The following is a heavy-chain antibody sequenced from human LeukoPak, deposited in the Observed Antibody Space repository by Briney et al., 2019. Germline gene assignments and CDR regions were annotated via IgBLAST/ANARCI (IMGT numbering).Heavy chain of an antibody. Sequence: GASVKVSCKASGYTFTSYGISWVRQAPGQGLEWMGWISAYNGNTNYAQKLQGRVTMTTDTSTSTAYMELRSLRSDDTAVYYCAREDSPRYYDYVWGSPRNYYLDYWGQGTLVTVSS. CDR3: AREDSPRYYDYVWGSPRNYYLDY. CDR2: ISAYNGNT. J-gene: IGHJ4*02. CDR1: GYTFTSYG. D-gene: IGHD3-16*01. V-gene: IGHV1-18*01.